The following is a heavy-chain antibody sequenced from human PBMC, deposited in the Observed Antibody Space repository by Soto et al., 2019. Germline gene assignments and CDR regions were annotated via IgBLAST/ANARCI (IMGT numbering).Heavy chain of an antibody. D-gene: IGHD3-3*01. J-gene: IGHJ6*02. V-gene: IGHV3-7*01. CDR2: IKQDGSEK. CDR3: ASLPRYDFWSGYYGGMDV. Sequence: EVQLVESGGGLVQPGGSLRLSCAASGFTFSSYWMSWVRQAPGKGLEWVANIKQDGSEKYYVDSVKGRFTISRDNAKNSLYLQMNSLRAEDTAVDYCASLPRYDFWSGYYGGMDVWGQGTTVTVSS. CDR1: GFTFSSYW.